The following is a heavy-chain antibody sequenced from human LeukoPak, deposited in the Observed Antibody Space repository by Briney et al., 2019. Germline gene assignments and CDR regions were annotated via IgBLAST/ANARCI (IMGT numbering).Heavy chain of an antibody. J-gene: IGHJ4*02. V-gene: IGHV4-38-2*01. CDR1: GCSISSGYC. D-gene: IGHD6-19*01. CDR2: IYHSGST. Sequence: SETLSLTCAVSGCSISSGYCWGWIRQPPGKGLEWIGSIYHSGSTYYNPSLKSRVTISVDTSKNQFSLKLSSVTAADTAVYYCAGSSIAVAGTAGYWGQGTLVTVSS. CDR3: AGSSIAVAGTAGY.